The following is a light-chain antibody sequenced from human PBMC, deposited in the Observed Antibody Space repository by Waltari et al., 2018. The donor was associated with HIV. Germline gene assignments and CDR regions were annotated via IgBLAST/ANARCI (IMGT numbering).Light chain of an antibody. CDR3: CSYAGSYSYV. CDR2: DVS. J-gene: IGLJ1*01. Sequence: QSALTQPRSVSGSPGQSVTISCTGTSSDVGAYNYVSWYQQHPGKSPKHLIYDVSNRPSGVPDRVAGSKSGNTASLTISGLQAEDEADYYCCSYAGSYSYVFGTGTKVTVL. V-gene: IGLV2-11*01. CDR1: SSDVGAYNY.